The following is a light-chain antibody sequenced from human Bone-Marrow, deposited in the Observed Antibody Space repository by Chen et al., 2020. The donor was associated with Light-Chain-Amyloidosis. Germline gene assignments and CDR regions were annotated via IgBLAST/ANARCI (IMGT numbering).Light chain of an antibody. J-gene: IGLJ3*02. V-gene: IGLV3-21*02. CDR1: NIGSTS. CDR3: QVWDRSSDRPV. CDR2: DDS. Sequence: SYVLTQPSSVSVAPGQTATIACGGNNIGSTSVHWYQQTPGQAPRLVVYDDSDRPSGIPERLSGSNSGHTATLTISGVEAGDEADFSCQVWDRSSDRPVFGGGTKLTVL.